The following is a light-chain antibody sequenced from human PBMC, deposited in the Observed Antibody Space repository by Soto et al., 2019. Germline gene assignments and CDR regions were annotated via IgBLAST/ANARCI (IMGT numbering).Light chain of an antibody. CDR2: LGS. V-gene: IGKV2-28*01. J-gene: IGKJ2*01. CDR3: MQALQTRYT. Sequence: DIVMTQSPLSLPVTPGEPASISCRSSQSLLHSNGYNYLDWYLQKPGQSPQLLIYLGSNRASGVPDRFSGSGSGTDCTLKISRVEAADVGVYYCMQALQTRYTFGQGTKLQIK. CDR1: QSLLHSNGYNY.